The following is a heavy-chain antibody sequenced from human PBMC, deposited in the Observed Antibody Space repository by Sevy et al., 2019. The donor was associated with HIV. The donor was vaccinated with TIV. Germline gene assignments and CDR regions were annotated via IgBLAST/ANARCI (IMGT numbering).Heavy chain of an antibody. CDR1: GFTFDDYG. V-gene: IGHV3-7*03. CDR2: IKVDGSEK. D-gene: IGHD2-2*01. CDR3: ARDCSSTSCLWGLDV. Sequence: GGSLRLSCAASGFTFDDYGMSWVRQAPGKGLEWVAHIKVDGSEKYHVDSVKGRFTISRDNAKNSLFLQMNSLRVEDTAVYYCARDCSSTSCLWGLDVWGQGTAVTVSS. J-gene: IGHJ6*02.